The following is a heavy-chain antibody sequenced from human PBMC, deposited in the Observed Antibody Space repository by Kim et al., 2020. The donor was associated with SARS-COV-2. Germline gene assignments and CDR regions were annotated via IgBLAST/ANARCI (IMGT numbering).Heavy chain of an antibody. Sequence: GGSLRLSCAASGFTFSDYYMSWIRQAPGKGLEWVSYISSSGSTIYYADSVKGRFTISRDNAKNSLYLQMNSLRAEDTAVYYCARENSHITIFGVVTRIGIDVWGQDTTVTVS. D-gene: IGHD3-3*01. CDR3: ARENSHITIFGVVTRIGIDV. CDR2: ISSSGSTI. J-gene: IGHJ6*02. V-gene: IGHV3-11*01. CDR1: GFTFSDYY.